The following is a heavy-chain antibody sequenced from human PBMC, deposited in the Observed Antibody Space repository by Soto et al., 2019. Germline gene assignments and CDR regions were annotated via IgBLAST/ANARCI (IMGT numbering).Heavy chain of an antibody. J-gene: IGHJ5*02. CDR1: GFMFSNHG. Sequence: QVQLVESGGGVVQPGRSLRLSCAASGFMFSNHGMHWVRQAPGKGLEWVAVIWSDGNNRYYADSVKGRFTISRDNSKNTVYLQMNSLRAEDTAVYYCVRGDNWNDEASDHWGQGTLVTVSS. CDR2: IWSDGNNR. D-gene: IGHD1-1*01. CDR3: VRGDNWNDEASDH. V-gene: IGHV3-33*01.